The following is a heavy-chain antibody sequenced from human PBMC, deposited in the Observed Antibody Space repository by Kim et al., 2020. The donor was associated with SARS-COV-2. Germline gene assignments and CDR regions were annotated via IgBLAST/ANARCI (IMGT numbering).Heavy chain of an antibody. Sequence: SQTLSLTCTVSSGSITNNYWSWVRQPPGKGLEWIGYVYYSGYTNYNPSLKKRITISIDTSKKQFSLRLTSVTTADTAVYYCASRHGYKYDFWGQGTLVAVSS. CDR3: ASRHGYKYDF. J-gene: IGHJ4*02. CDR2: VYYSGYT. CDR1: SGSITNNY. V-gene: IGHV4-59*01. D-gene: IGHD5-18*01.